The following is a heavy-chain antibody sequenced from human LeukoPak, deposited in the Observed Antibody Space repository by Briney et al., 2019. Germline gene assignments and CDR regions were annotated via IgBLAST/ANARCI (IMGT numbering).Heavy chain of an antibody. J-gene: IGHJ5*02. CDR3: TRDTVTTARFGFDP. CDR2: INPSGGST. D-gene: IGHD4-11*01. Sequence: EASVKVSCKASGGTFSSYAISWVRQAPGQGLEWMGVINPSGGSTTYAQKFQGRVTMTRDTSTSTVYMEMSSLRSEDTAVYYCTRDTVTTARFGFDPWGQGTLVTVSS. CDR1: GGTFSSYA. V-gene: IGHV1-46*01.